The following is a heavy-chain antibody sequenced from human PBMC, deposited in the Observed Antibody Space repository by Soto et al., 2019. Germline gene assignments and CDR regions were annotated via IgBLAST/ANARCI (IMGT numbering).Heavy chain of an antibody. J-gene: IGHJ4*02. CDR2: VSFDGTNK. V-gene: IGHV3-30*18. CDR3: AKLPNCGGDCYFDY. CDR1: GFTFSSYG. Sequence: QVQLVESGGGVVQPGRSLRLSCAASGFTFSSYGMHWFRQAPGKGLEWVARVSFDGTNKYYADSVKGRFTISRDNSKNTLYLQKNTLRAEDTAVYYCAKLPNCGGDCYFDYWGQGTLVTVSS. D-gene: IGHD2-21*02.